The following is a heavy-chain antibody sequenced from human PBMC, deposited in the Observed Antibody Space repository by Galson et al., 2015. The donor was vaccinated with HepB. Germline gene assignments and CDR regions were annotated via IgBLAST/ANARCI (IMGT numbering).Heavy chain of an antibody. CDR2: TYHRAKWYN. CDR3: ARGDWRLSGGFDI. D-gene: IGHD3/OR15-3a*01. Sequence: CAVSGDSDSSNSVAWNWIRQSASRGLEWLGRTYHRAKWYNDYAGSVKSRITMNPDTSKNQFSLQLNSVSPEDTAVYYCARGDWRLSGGFDIWGQGTMVTVSS. J-gene: IGHJ3*02. V-gene: IGHV6-1*01. CDR1: GDSDSSNSVA.